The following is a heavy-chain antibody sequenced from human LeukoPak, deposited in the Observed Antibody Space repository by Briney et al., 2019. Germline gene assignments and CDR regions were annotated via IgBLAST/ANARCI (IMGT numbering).Heavy chain of an antibody. J-gene: IGHJ4*02. V-gene: IGHV3-23*01. CDR1: GFTVISNY. D-gene: IGHD6-19*01. CDR3: AKDQWAQQWLECIDY. CDR2: ISGSGGGT. Sequence: PGGSLRLSCAASGFTVISNYMSWVRQAPGKGLEWVSAISGSGGGTYYADSVKGRFTISRDNSKNTLYLQMNSLRAEDTAVYYCAKDQWAQQWLECIDYWGQGTLVTVSS.